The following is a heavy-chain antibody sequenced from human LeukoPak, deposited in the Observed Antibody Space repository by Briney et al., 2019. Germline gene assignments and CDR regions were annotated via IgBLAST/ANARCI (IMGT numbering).Heavy chain of an antibody. CDR1: GYTFTNYA. V-gene: IGHV1-3*01. D-gene: IGHD3-3*01. J-gene: IGHJ4*02. CDR3: ARGLWSAHRREYYFDS. CDR2: INAGNGDT. Sequence: ASVKVSCKASGYTFTNYAVNWLRQAPGQRLEWMGWINAGNGDTKYSQNYQARVTITRDASASTAYMELSSLTSEDTAVYFCARGLWSAHRREYYFDSWGQGTLVTVSS.